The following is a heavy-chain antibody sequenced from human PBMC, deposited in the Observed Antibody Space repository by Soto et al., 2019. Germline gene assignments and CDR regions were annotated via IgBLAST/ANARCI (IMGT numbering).Heavy chain of an antibody. CDR2: INPSGIST. D-gene: IGHD2-15*01. V-gene: IGHV1-46*01. CDR3: ARVPVSYRAPCSGGGCYLFDY. Sequence: GASVKVSCKTSGYTFTNYYIHWVRQAPGQGLEWMGVINPSGISTTYAQKFQGRVTMTRDTSTSTVYMDLSSLRPEDTAVYFCARVPVSYRAPCSGGGCYLFDYWGQGTLVTVSS. J-gene: IGHJ4*02. CDR1: GYTFTNYY.